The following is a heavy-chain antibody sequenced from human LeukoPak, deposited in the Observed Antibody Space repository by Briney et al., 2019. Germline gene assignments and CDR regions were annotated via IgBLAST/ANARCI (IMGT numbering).Heavy chain of an antibody. CDR3: ARLVNYNFSFDY. J-gene: IGHJ4*02. Sequence: SETLSLTCTVSGDSISGSDYFCVWIRQPPGKGLEWIGHIYYSGSTYYSPSLKSRVTISVDTSKNQLSLKLNSVTAADTAVYYCARLVNYNFSFDYWGQGTLVSVSS. V-gene: IGHV4-39*01. D-gene: IGHD3-3*01. CDR1: GDSISGSDYF. CDR2: IYYSGST.